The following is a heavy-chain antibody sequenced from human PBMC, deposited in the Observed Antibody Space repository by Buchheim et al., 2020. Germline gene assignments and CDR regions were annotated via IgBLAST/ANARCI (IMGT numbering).Heavy chain of an antibody. Sequence: QVQLQESGPGLVKPSQTLSLTCTVPGGSISSGGYYWCWIRQHPGKGLERIWYIYYSGSTYYNPSLKSRVTISVDTSKNQFSLKLSSVTAADTAVYYCARARGREWLWSLDYWGQGNL. CDR1: GGSISSGGYY. CDR2: IYYSGST. D-gene: IGHD3-3*01. CDR3: ARARGREWLWSLDY. J-gene: IGHJ4*02. V-gene: IGHV4-31*03.